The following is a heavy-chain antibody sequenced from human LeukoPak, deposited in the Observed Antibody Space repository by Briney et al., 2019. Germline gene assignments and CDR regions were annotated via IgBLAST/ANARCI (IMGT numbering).Heavy chain of an antibody. CDR3: ARYGGSGTYFFDY. CDR2: IYDSGST. V-gene: IGHV4-30-2*01. J-gene: IGHJ4*02. D-gene: IGHD3-10*01. CDR1: GGSISSGGYS. Sequence: PSETLSLTCTVSGGSISSGGYSWSWIRQPPGKGLEWIGYIYDSGSTYYNPSLKSRVTTSLDRSKNQFSLKLSSVTAADTAVYYCARYGGSGTYFFDYWGRGTLVTVSS.